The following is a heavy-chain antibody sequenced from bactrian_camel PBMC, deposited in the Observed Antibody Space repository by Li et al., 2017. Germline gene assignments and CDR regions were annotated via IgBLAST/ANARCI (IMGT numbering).Heavy chain of an antibody. CDR2: IDTDDST. D-gene: IGHD2*01. J-gene: IGHJ4*01. CDR3: AATISLHGGEWSDEYEYNY. Sequence: HVQLVESGGGSAQAGGSLSLACEASRYMYSGACMGWFRQAPGKEREGVASIDTDDSTTYADSVKGRFTISKDNANVLYLQMNSLQPEDTAIYYCAATISLHGGEWSDEYEYNYWGPGTQVTVS. V-gene: IGHV3S53*01. CDR1: RYMYSGAC.